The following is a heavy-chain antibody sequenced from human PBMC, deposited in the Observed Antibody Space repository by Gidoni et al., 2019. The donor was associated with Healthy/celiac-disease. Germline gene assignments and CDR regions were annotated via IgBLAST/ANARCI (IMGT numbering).Heavy chain of an antibody. CDR2: ISYDGSNK. CDR1: GFTFSSSA. V-gene: IGHV3-30-3*01. J-gene: IGHJ4*02. D-gene: IGHD3-22*01. Sequence: QVQLVESGGGVVQPGRSLRLSCAPSGFTFSSSAMHWVRQAPGKGLEWVAVISYDGSNKYYADSVKGRFTISRDNSKNTLYLQMNSLRAEDTAVYYCARTYYYDSSGYAKPPFDYWGQGTLVTVSS. CDR3: ARTYYYDSSGYAKPPFDY.